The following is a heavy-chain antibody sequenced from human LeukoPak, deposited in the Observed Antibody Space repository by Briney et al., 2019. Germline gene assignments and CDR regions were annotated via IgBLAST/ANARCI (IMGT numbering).Heavy chain of an antibody. CDR2: IILIFGTA. V-gene: IGHV1-69*06. CDR3: AREDMVRGVMSDY. Sequence: SVKVSCKASGGTFSSYAISWVRQAPGQGLEWMGGIILIFGTANYAQKFQGRVTITADKSTSTAYMELSSLRSEDTAVYYCAREDMVRGVMSDYWGQGTLVTVSS. J-gene: IGHJ4*02. D-gene: IGHD3-10*01. CDR1: GGTFSSYA.